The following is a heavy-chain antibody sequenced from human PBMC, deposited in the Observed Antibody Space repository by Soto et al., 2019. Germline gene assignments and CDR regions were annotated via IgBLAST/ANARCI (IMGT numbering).Heavy chain of an antibody. Sequence: LRLSCAASGFTFTRYSMNWVRQAPGKGLEWVSSISSTTNYIYYGDSMKGRFTISRDNAKNSLYLEMNSLRAEDTAVYYCARESEDLTPNFDYWGQGTLVTVSS. CDR1: GFTFTRYS. CDR3: ARESEDLTPNFDY. CDR2: ISSTTNYI. J-gene: IGHJ4*02. V-gene: IGHV3-21*06.